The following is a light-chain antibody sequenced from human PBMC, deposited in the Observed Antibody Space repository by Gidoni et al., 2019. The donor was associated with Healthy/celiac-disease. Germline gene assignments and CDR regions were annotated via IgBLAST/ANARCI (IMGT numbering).Light chain of an antibody. CDR1: SSNIGAGYD. CDR3: QSYDSSLSVV. V-gene: IGLV1-40*01. J-gene: IGLJ2*01. CDR2: GNS. Sequence: QSVMTQPPSVSGAPGPRVTIPCTGSSSNIGAGYDVNWYQQLPGTAPKLLIYGNSNRPSGVPDRFSGSKSGTSASLAITGLQAEDEADYYCQSYDSSLSVVFGGGTKLTVL.